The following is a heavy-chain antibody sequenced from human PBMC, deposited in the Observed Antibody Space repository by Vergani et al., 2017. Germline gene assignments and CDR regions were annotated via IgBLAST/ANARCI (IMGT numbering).Heavy chain of an antibody. V-gene: IGHV3-23*01. CDR3: AKATGEGYIVVVAASDY. Sequence: EVQLLESGGGLVQPGGSLRLSCAASGFTFSSYAMSWVRQAPGKGLEWVSAISGSGGSTNYADSVKGRFTISRENSKNTLYLQMNSLRAEDTAVYYCAKATGEGYIVVVAASDYWGQGTLVTVSS. CDR2: ISGSGGST. D-gene: IGHD2-15*01. CDR1: GFTFSSYA. J-gene: IGHJ4*02.